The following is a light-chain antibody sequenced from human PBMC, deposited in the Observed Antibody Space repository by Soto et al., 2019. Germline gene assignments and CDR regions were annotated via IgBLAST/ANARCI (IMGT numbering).Light chain of an antibody. CDR1: QSVSSY. V-gene: IGKV3-11*01. J-gene: IGKJ3*01. CDR2: DAS. CDR3: PQRSNWPRT. Sequence: EIVLTQSPATLSFSPGERATLSCRASQSVSSYLAWYQQKPGQAPRLLIYDASNRATGIPARFSGSGSGTDFTLTIGRLELEDFAVSYCPQRSNWPRTFGAGTKVDI.